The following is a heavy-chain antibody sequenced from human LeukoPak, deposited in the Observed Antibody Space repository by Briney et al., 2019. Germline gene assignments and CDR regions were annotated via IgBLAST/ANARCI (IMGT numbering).Heavy chain of an antibody. V-gene: IGHV4-34*01. D-gene: IGHD2-2*01. Sequence: SETLSLTCAVYGGSLSGYYWSWIRQPPGKGLEWIGEINHSGSTNYNPSLKSRVTISVDTSKNQFSLKLSSVTAADTAVYYCASRHCSSTSCSRGDWFDPWGQGTLVTVSS. CDR2: INHSGST. J-gene: IGHJ5*02. CDR3: ASRHCSSTSCSRGDWFDP. CDR1: GGSLSGYY.